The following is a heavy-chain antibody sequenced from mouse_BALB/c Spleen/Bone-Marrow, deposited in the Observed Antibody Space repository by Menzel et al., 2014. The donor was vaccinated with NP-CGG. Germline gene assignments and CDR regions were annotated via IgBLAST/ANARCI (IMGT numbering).Heavy chain of an antibody. CDR1: GFTFSSFG. D-gene: IGHD4-1*01. Sequence: EVQRVESGGGSVQPGGSRKLSCAASGFTFSSFGMHWVRQAPEKGLEWVAYISSGSTAICYADTVKGRFTISRDNPKNSLFLQMPSLRSEDTAMYCCARGGNWDNFDVWGAGTTVTVSS. J-gene: IGHJ1*01. V-gene: IGHV5-17*02. CDR2: ISSGSTAI. CDR3: ARGGNWDNFDV.